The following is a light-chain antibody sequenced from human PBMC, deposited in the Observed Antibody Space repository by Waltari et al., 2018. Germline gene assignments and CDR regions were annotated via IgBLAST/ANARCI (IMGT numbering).Light chain of an antibody. CDR1: QSINTY. Sequence: DIQMTQSPSSLSASLGDRVTITCRTGQSINTYLNWYQQKPGKAPRFLIYAASTLLSGVPSRFSGSGSGTYFTLTINGLQAEDSATYYCQQSYSPPFTFGQGTSLEI. CDR3: QQSYSPPFT. V-gene: IGKV1-39*01. CDR2: AAS. J-gene: IGKJ2*01.